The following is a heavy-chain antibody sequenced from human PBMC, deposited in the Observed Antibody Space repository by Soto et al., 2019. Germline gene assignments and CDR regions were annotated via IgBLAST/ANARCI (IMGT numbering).Heavy chain of an antibody. J-gene: IGHJ4*02. Sequence: GGSLRLSCAASGFTFSRYAMSWVRQAPGKGLEWVSAISGSGGSTYYADSVKGRFTISRDNSKNTLYLQMNSRRAEDMAVYYCAKEGSYGHPYYFDYWGQGTLVTVSS. D-gene: IGHD5-18*01. CDR1: GFTFSRYA. CDR3: AKEGSYGHPYYFDY. CDR2: ISGSGGST. V-gene: IGHV3-23*01.